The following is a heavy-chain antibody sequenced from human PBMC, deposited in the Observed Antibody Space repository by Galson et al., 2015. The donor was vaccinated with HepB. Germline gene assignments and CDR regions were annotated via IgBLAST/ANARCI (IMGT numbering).Heavy chain of an antibody. CDR3: AREEVVAATGIDY. CDR2: ISSSSSYI. J-gene: IGHJ4*02. Sequence: SLRLSCAASGFTFSSYSMNWVRQAPGKGLEWVSSISSSSSYIYYADSVKGRFTISRDNAKNSLYLQMNSLRAEDTAVYYCAREEVVAATGIDYWGQGTLVTVSS. D-gene: IGHD2-15*01. V-gene: IGHV3-21*01. CDR1: GFTFSSYS.